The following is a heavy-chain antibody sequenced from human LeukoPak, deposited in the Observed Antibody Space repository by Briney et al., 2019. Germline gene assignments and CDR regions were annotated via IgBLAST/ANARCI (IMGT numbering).Heavy chain of an antibody. CDR3: ARDGPGYSSGWYLPYYYDSSGYIDY. Sequence: ASVKVSCKASGGTFSSYAISWVRQAPGQGLEWMGGIIPIFGTANYAQKFQGRVTITADKSTSTAYMELSRLRSDDTAVYYCARDGPGYSSGWYLPYYYDSSGYIDYWGQGTLVTVSS. V-gene: IGHV1-69*06. CDR1: GGTFSSYA. J-gene: IGHJ4*02. CDR2: IIPIFGTA. D-gene: IGHD3-22*01.